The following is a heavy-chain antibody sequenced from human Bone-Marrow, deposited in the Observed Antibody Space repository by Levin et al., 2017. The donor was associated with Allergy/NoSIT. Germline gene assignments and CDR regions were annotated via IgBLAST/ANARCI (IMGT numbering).Heavy chain of an antibody. D-gene: IGHD2-2*01. CDR2: IYYSGST. V-gene: IGHV4-39*01. Sequence: SETLSLTCTVSGGSISSSSYYWGWIRQPPGKGLEWIGSIYYSGSTYYNPSLKSRVTISVDTSKNQFSLKLSSVTAADTAVYYCARHATKYCSSTSCPFDYWGQGTLVTVSS. CDR3: ARHATKYCSSTSCPFDY. CDR1: GGSISSSSYY. J-gene: IGHJ4*02.